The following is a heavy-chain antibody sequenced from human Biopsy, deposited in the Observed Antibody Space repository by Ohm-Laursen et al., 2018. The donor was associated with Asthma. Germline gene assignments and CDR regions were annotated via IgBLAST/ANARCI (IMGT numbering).Heavy chain of an antibody. CDR1: GGSITSSSYY. D-gene: IGHD3-22*01. V-gene: IGHV4-39*01. J-gene: IGHJ4*02. Sequence: SDTLSLTWAVSGGSITSSSYYWGWIRQPPGKGMEWIGSMYHSGSPYYHLSLKSRATISVDTSKNQLSLKMSSVTAADTAVYFCVRHQYSSSWSTFDYWGQGALVTVSS. CDR3: VRHQYSSSWSTFDY. CDR2: MYHSGSP.